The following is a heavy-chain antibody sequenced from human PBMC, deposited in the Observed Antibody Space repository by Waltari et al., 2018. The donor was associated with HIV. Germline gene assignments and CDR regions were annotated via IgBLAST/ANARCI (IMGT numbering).Heavy chain of an antibody. CDR3: ARDDLGSGWFFDY. CDR1: GGSISRASYY. CDR2: IYTSGST. J-gene: IGHJ4*02. V-gene: IGHV4-61*02. Sequence: QVQLQESGPGLLTPSQTLSLTCTVSGGSISRASYYWTWIRQSAGKGLEWLGRIYTSGSTSYNPSLKSRVSISIDTSRNQFSLKLTSVTSADTAVYYCARDDLGSGWFFDYWGPGTLVTVSS. D-gene: IGHD6-19*01.